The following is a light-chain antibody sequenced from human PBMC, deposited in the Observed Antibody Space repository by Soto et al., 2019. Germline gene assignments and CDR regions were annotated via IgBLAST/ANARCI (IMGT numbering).Light chain of an antibody. CDR2: TAS. V-gene: IGKV1-5*03. CDR1: QSISSW. J-gene: IGKJ4*01. Sequence: DIQLTQSPSTLSASVGARVIISCRASQSISSWLAWYQQKPGKAPKSLLYTASTLARGVPSRCSGSGSGTEFTLTISSLQPDDFATDYGQQYNSYPVTFGGGTKVEIK. CDR3: QQYNSYPVT.